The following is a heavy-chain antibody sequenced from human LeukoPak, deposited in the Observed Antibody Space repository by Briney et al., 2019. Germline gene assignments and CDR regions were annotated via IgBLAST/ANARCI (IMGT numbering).Heavy chain of an antibody. V-gene: IGHV1-46*01. CDR3: ERDNSVGDSAWWFDP. D-gene: IGHD5-12*01. CDR1: GYTFTNNF. J-gene: IGHJ5*02. CDR2: INPSGDNT. Sequence: ASVKVSCKASGYTFTNNFMHWVRQAPGQGLEWMGIINPSGDNTWYAQKFQGRVTMTRDMATSTDYMEVSSLRSEDTAVYYCERDNSVGDSAWWFDPWGQGTLVTVSS.